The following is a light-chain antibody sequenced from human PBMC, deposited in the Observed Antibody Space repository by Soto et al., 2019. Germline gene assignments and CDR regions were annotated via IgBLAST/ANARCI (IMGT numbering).Light chain of an antibody. V-gene: IGKV1-5*03. Sequence: DIQMTQSPSTRSASVGDRVTMTCRASQSISNSLAWYQQQPGKAPKLLIYRASALQGGVPSRFSGRGSGTEFTLTSDSLQPDDFPTFYCQQYSKYPLTFGVGTRVDIK. J-gene: IGKJ4*01. CDR3: QQYSKYPLT. CDR2: RAS. CDR1: QSISNS.